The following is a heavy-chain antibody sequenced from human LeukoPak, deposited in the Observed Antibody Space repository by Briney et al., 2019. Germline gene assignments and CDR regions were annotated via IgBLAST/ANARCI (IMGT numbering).Heavy chain of an antibody. CDR1: GFTFSSYW. J-gene: IGHJ1*01. CDR2: IKQDGSEK. V-gene: IGHV3-7*03. D-gene: IGHD6-19*01. Sequence: GGSLRLSCAASGFTFSSYWMSWVRQAPGKGLEWVANIKQDGSEKYYADSVKGRFTISRDNSNNTLFLHLNSLRGEDTAVYYCTRNSGWYGLSWGQGTLVTVSS. CDR3: TRNSGWYGLS.